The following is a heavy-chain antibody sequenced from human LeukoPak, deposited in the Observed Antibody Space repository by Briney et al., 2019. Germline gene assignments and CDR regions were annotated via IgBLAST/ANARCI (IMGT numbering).Heavy chain of an antibody. Sequence: GASVKVSCKASGYTFTSYGISWVRQAPGQGLEWMGWISAYNGNTNYAQKLQGRVTMTTDTSTSTAYMELRSLRSDDTAVYYCARSERYFDWLTDAFDIWGQGTMVTVSS. CDR3: ARSERYFDWLTDAFDI. CDR1: GYTFTSYG. CDR2: ISAYNGNT. J-gene: IGHJ3*02. D-gene: IGHD3-9*01. V-gene: IGHV1-18*01.